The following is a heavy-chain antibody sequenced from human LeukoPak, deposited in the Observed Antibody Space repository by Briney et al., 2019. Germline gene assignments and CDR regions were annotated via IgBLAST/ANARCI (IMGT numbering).Heavy chain of an antibody. CDR2: ISGSGGST. Sequence: GGSLRLSCAASGFTFSSYAMSWVRQAPGKGLEWVSAISGSGGSTYYADSVKGRFTISGDNSKNTLYLQMNSLRAEDTAVYYCAKDWSPPRDLAYCGGDCYSEYFQHWGQGTLVTVSS. J-gene: IGHJ1*01. CDR3: AKDWSPPRDLAYCGGDCYSEYFQH. D-gene: IGHD2-21*02. CDR1: GFTFSSYA. V-gene: IGHV3-23*01.